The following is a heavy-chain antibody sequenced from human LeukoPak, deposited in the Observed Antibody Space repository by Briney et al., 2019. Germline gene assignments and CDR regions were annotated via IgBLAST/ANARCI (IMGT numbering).Heavy chain of an antibody. CDR3: AKDSRAHCGGCEFDI. D-gene: IGHD2-21*01. V-gene: IGHV3-23*01. J-gene: IGHJ3*02. CDR2: ISGSGGST. Sequence: LPGGSLRLSCAASGFTFSSYAMSWVRQAPGKGLEWVSAISGSGGSTYYADSVKGRFAISRDNSKNTLYLQMNSLRAEDTAVYYCAKDSRAHCGGCEFDIWGQGTMVTISS. CDR1: GFTFSSYA.